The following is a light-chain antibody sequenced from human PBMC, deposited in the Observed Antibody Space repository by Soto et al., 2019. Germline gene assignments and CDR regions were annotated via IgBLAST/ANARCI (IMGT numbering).Light chain of an antibody. V-gene: IGKV3-20*01. CDR2: SSS. J-gene: IGKJ1*01. CDR1: QSISSDH. Sequence: EIVLTLSPGILSLSPAERATLACRASQSISSDHLAWYQQRPGQAPRLLIYSSSSRASGIPDRFSGSGSGTDFTLTISRLEPEDFAVYYCQQYRTSPPTWTFGQGTKVDIK. CDR3: QQYRTSPPTWT.